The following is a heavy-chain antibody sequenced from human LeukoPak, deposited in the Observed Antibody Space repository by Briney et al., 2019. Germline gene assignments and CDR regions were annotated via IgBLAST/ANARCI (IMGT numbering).Heavy chain of an antibody. Sequence: GASVKVSCKASGYTFASYYMHWVRQAPGQGLEWMGIINPSGGSASYAQKFQGRVTMTRDTSTSTVYMELSSLRSEDTAVYYCARAGLLVVDYWGQGTLVTVSS. CDR1: GYTFASYY. CDR3: ARAGLLVVDY. CDR2: INPSGGSA. V-gene: IGHV1-46*01. J-gene: IGHJ4*02. D-gene: IGHD3-22*01.